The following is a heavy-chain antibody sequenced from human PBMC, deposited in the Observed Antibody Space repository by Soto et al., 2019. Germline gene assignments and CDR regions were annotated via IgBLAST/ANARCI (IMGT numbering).Heavy chain of an antibody. Sequence: GGSLRLSCAASGFTFSSYSMNWVRQAPGKGLEWVSYISSSSSTIYYADSVKGRVTISRDNAKNSLYLQMNSLRAEDTAVYYCARDKGDVVVVADAFDIWGQGTMVTVSS. CDR2: ISSSSSTI. D-gene: IGHD2-15*01. V-gene: IGHV3-48*04. CDR1: GFTFSSYS. J-gene: IGHJ3*02. CDR3: ARDKGDVVVVADAFDI.